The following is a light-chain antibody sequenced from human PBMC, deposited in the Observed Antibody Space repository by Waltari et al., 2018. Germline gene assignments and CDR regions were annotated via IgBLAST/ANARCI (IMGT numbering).Light chain of an antibody. CDR1: SSDVGGYNY. V-gene: IGLV2-11*01. Sequence: QSALTQPRSVSGSPGQSVTISCTGTSSDVGGYNYVSWYQQHPGKAPKLMIYDVRKRPSGGPDRFSGSKSGNTASLTISGLQAEDEADYYCCSYAGSYTSWVFGGGTKLTVL. CDR2: DVR. CDR3: CSYAGSYTSWV. J-gene: IGLJ3*02.